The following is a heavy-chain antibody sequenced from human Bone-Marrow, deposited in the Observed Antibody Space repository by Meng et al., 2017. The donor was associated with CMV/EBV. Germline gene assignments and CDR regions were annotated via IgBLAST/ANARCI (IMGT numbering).Heavy chain of an antibody. J-gene: IGHJ6*02. CDR2: INPHSGGT. V-gene: IGHV1-2*02. CDR3: AKNGRGYSYGLYAMDV. D-gene: IGHD5-18*01. Sequence: ASVKGSCNAAGYTFTGDYIHWVRQAPGQGLEWMGWINPHSGGTKYAQSFQGRVTMTRDTSTRTVSMELSGLRSDDTAVYFCAKNGRGYSYGLYAMDVWGQGTTVTVSS. CDR1: GYTFTGDY.